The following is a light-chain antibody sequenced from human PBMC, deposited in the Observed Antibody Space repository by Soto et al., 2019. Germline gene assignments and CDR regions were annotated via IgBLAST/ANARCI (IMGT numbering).Light chain of an antibody. CDR2: EVS. CDR3: TSFAGNNNLV. J-gene: IGLJ2*01. CDR1: SSDVGGYNY. V-gene: IGLV2-8*01. Sequence: QSALTQPPSASGSPGQSVTISCTGTSSDVGGYNYVSWYQQHPGKAPKLMISEVSKRPSLVPDRFSGAESGNTASLSVPGLQSEDEADSYSTSFAGNNNLVFGGGTKLTVL.